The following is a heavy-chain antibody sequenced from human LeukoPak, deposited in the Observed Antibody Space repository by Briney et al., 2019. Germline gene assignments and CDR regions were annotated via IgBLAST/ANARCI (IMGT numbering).Heavy chain of an antibody. CDR2: INPNSGGT. CDR1: GYTFTDYY. CDR3: ARDITGSYYLFDY. Sequence: ASVKVSCKASGYTFTDYYMHWVRQAPGQGLEWMGWINPNSGGTNYAQKFQGRVTMTRDTSISTAYMELSRLRSDDTAVYYCARDITGSYYLFDYWGQGTLVTVSS. V-gene: IGHV1-2*02. J-gene: IGHJ4*02. D-gene: IGHD1-26*01.